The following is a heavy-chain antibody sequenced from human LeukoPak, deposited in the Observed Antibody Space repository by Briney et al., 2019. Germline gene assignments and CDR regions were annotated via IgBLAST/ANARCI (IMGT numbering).Heavy chain of an antibody. CDR2: ISWDGGST. D-gene: IGHD2-2*01. CDR1: GFTFDDFT. J-gene: IGHJ6*03. Sequence: PGGSLRLSCAASGFTFDDFTRHWVRQVPGKGLEWLSLISWDGGSTYYAGSLKGRLTVSRDNNKNSLYLQMNSLRPEDTAVYYCAKGEYQPPNYMDVWGKGTTVIVSS. CDR3: AKGEYQPPNYMDV. V-gene: IGHV3-43*01.